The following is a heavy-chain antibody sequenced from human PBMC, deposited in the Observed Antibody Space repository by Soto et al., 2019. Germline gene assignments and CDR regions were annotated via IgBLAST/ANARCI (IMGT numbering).Heavy chain of an antibody. CDR1: GGSISSYY. CDR2: IYYSGST. V-gene: IGHV4-59*01. J-gene: IGHJ5*02. Sequence: QVQLQESGPGLVKPSETLSLTCTVSGGSISSYYWSWIRQPPGKGLEWIGYIYYSGSTNYNPSLKSRVTISVDTSKNQFSLKLSSVTAADTAVYYCAREGAAGYNWFDPWGQGTLVTVSS. CDR3: AREGAAGYNWFDP. D-gene: IGHD6-13*01.